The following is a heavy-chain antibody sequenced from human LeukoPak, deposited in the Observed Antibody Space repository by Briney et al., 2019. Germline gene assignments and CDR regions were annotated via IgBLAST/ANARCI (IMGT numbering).Heavy chain of an antibody. CDR2: ISYDGSNK. CDR3: AKILLTTVTTSDDAFDI. J-gene: IGHJ3*02. D-gene: IGHD4-17*01. V-gene: IGHV3-30*18. Sequence: PGGSLRLSCAASGFTFSSYGMHWVRQAPGKGLEWVAVISYDGSNKYYADSVKGRFTISRDNSKNTLYLQMNSLRAEDTAVYYCAKILLTTVTTSDDAFDIWGQGTMVTVSS. CDR1: GFTFSSYG.